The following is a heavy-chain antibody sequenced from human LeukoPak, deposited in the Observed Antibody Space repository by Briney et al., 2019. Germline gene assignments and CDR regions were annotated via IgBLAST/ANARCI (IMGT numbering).Heavy chain of an antibody. D-gene: IGHD6-13*01. CDR3: ARDGNRGGAPTVYSSSL. V-gene: IGHV1-69*13. Sequence: SVKVSCTASGGTFSSYAISWVRQAPGQGLEWMGGIIPIFGTANYAQKFQGRVTITADESTSTAYMELSSLRSEDTAVYYCARDGNRGGAPTVYSSSLWGQGTLVTVSS. CDR2: IIPIFGTA. J-gene: IGHJ4*02. CDR1: GGTFSSYA.